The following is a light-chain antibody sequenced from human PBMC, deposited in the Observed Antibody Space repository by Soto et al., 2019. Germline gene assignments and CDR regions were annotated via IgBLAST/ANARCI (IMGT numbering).Light chain of an antibody. J-gene: IGKJ3*01. V-gene: IGKV1-12*01. Sequence: IQMTQSPSSVSASVGARVTITCRASQDISSLLAWYQHKPGKAPKLLIYAATTLQSEVTSRFSGNQSGTEYQITFISLHPDDFATYYCQQADTFPLTFGPGTKVDMK. CDR2: AAT. CDR1: QDISSL. CDR3: QQADTFPLT.